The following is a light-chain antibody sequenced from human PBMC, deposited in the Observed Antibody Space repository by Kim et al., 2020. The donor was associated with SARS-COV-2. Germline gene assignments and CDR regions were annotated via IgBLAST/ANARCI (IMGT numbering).Light chain of an antibody. V-gene: IGKV1-27*01. Sequence: DIQMTQSPSSLSASVGDRVTITCRASQAISNYLAWYQQTPGKVPKLLIYAASTLHSGVPSRFSGSGSGTDFTLTISSLQLEDVATYYCQRYNSAPRTFGQGTKVDIK. CDR1: QAISNY. CDR3: QRYNSAPRT. CDR2: AAS. J-gene: IGKJ1*01.